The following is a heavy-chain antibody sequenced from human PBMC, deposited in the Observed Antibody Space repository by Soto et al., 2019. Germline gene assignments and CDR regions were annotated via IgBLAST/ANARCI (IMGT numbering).Heavy chain of an antibody. J-gene: IGHJ4*02. V-gene: IGHV1-69*12. Sequence: QVQLVQSGAEVKKPGSSVKVSCKASRGTFSRYTVSWVRQAPGQGLEWMGGVIPIFHTPNYAPKSQGRVTITADESTTTAYMELSSLRSEDTAVYYCATYDYVWGSYRYSEHFDYWGQGTLVTVSS. D-gene: IGHD3-16*02. CDR1: RGTFSRYT. CDR3: ATYDYVWGSYRYSEHFDY. CDR2: VIPIFHTP.